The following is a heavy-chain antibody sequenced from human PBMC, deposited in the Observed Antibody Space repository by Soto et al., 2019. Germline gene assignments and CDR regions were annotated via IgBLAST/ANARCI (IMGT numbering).Heavy chain of an antibody. CDR2: IFSADNT. J-gene: IGHJ6*02. CDR1: GFTVSSNH. Sequence: LRLSCAASGFTVSSNHLSWVRQAPGKGLEWVSVIFSADNTHYADSVKGRFTISRDNSKNTVFLQMNSLRAEDTAVYYCAITGAGYYIVWGQGTTVTFSS. D-gene: IGHD3-3*01. CDR3: AITGAGYYIV. V-gene: IGHV3-53*01.